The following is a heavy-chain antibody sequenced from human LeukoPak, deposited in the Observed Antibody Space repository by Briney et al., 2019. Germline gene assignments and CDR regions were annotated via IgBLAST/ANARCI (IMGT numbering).Heavy chain of an antibody. CDR3: AVQYYYDSSGYSYYFDY. Sequence: SQTLSLTCTVSGGSISSGGYYWSWIRQPPGKGLEWIGYIYHSGSTYYNPSLKSRVTISVDRSKIQFSLKLSSVTAADTAVYYCAVQYYYDSSGYSYYFDYWGQGTLVTVSS. V-gene: IGHV4-30-2*01. J-gene: IGHJ4*02. CDR1: GGSISSGGYY. CDR2: IYHSGST. D-gene: IGHD3-22*01.